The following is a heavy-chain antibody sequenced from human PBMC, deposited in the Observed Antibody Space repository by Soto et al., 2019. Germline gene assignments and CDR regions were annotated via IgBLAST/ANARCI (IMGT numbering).Heavy chain of an antibody. J-gene: IGHJ4*02. CDR2: KNPNRGNP. Sequence: QVHLVQSGAEVKKPGVSVKVSCKTSGHSFTSYDINWVRQATGQGLEWMAWKNPNRGNPDYAQNSQGRVSMKGNTSTSTAYMELSSLNSEDSAVYYCARWGPAPAAGPNFDSWGQGTLVTVSS. CDR3: ARWGPAPAAGPNFDS. D-gene: IGHD6-13*01. V-gene: IGHV1-8*01. CDR1: GHSFTSYD.